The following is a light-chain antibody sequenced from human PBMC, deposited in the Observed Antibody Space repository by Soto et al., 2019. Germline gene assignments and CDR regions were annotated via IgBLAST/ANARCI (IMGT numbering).Light chain of an antibody. CDR1: QSVSSF. Sequence: EIVLTQSPATLSLSPGERATLSCRASQSVSSFLAWYQHKPGQAPRLLVYDASNRATGIPARFSGSGSGTDFTLTIGSLEPEDFAVYYCQQRNSWPLTFGGGTEVEIK. J-gene: IGKJ4*01. V-gene: IGKV3-11*01. CDR2: DAS. CDR3: QQRNSWPLT.